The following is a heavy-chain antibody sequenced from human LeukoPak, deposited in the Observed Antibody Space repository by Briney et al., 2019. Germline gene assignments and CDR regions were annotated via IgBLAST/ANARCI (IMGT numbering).Heavy chain of an antibody. D-gene: IGHD5-12*01. J-gene: IGHJ6*03. V-gene: IGHV4-59*01. CDR3: AREATWIRKKVGRDYYYYYYMDV. CDR2: IYYSGST. Sequence: SETLSLTCTVSGGSISSYYWSWIRQPPGKGLEWIGYIYYSGSTNYNPSLKSRVTISVDTSKNQFSLKLSSVTAADTAVYYCAREATWIRKKVGRDYYYYYYMDVWGKGTTVTISS. CDR1: GGSISSYY.